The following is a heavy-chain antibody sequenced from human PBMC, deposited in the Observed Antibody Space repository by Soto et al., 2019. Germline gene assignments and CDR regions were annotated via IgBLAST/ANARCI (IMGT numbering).Heavy chain of an antibody. J-gene: IGHJ5*02. Sequence: GGSLRLSCAASGFTFSGSAVHWVRQASGKGLEWVGRIRSEANSYATAYGESVKGRFTISRDDSKNTAYLQMNSLKTEDTAVYYCTASWGDYASWGQGTLVTVSS. CDR2: IRSEANSYAT. CDR1: GFTFSGSA. D-gene: IGHD4-17*01. CDR3: TASWGDYAS. V-gene: IGHV3-73*01.